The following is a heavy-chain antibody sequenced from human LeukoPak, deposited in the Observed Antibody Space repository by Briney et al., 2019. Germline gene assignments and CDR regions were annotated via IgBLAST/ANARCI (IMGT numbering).Heavy chain of an antibody. J-gene: IGHJ4*02. V-gene: IGHV4-59*08. Sequence: SETLSLTCTVSGGSISSYYWSWIRQPPGKGLEWIGYTHYSGSANYNPSLKSRVTISVDTSKNQISLKVSSVTAADTAVYYCARSDGGSNWYGLCWGQGTLVTVSS. CDR3: ARSDGGSNWYGLC. D-gene: IGHD6-13*01. CDR2: THYSGSA. CDR1: GGSISSYY.